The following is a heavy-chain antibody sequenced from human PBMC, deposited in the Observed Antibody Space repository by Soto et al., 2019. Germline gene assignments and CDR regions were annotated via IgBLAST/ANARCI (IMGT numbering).Heavy chain of an antibody. V-gene: IGHV3-30*03. J-gene: IGHJ4*02. CDR3: ARDQGRSITCQLDY. CDR1: GFSFNSYG. CDR2: ISNDGSIE. Sequence: LRLSCAASGFSFNSYGMHWVRQAPGKGLEWVALISNDGSIEEYVDSVRGRFTISRDNMLYLQMNSLRAEDTAVYYCARDQGRSITCQLDYWGQGTLVTVSS. D-gene: IGHD2-2*01.